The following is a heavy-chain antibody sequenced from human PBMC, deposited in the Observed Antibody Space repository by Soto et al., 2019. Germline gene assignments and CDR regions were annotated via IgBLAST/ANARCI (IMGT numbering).Heavy chain of an antibody. Sequence: QVQLQESGPGLVKPSETLSLTCSVSGGSITTYYWSWLRQPPGKGLEWIGYIHYEGSTNYNPSLKSPVTILEDTSQNQFSLKLTSVTAADTAVYFCARGRRSGWYHFDSWGQGTLVTVSS. CDR3: ARGRRSGWYHFDS. D-gene: IGHD6-19*01. CDR2: IHYEGST. V-gene: IGHV4-59*01. J-gene: IGHJ4*02. CDR1: GGSITTYY.